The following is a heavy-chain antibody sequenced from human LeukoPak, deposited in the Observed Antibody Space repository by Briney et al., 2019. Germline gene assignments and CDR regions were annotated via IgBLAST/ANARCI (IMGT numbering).Heavy chain of an antibody. Sequence: SETLSLTCAVYGGSFSGYYWSWIRQPPGKGMEWIGEINHSGSTNYNPSLKSRVTISVDTSKNQFSLTLSSVTAADTAVYYCAGGPSRVRLEYSSSLDFWGQGTLVSVSS. CDR1: GGSFSGYY. CDR2: INHSGST. D-gene: IGHD6-6*01. CDR3: AGGPSRVRLEYSSSLDF. V-gene: IGHV4-34*01. J-gene: IGHJ4*02.